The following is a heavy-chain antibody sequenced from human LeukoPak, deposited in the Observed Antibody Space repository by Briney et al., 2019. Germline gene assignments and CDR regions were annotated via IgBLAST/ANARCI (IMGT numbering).Heavy chain of an antibody. CDR3: ARIPSPGWFDP. Sequence: SETLSLTCTVSGYSISTGYYWDWIRQPPGKGLEWIGTFYHGGSTYYNPSLKSRVTISVDTSKNQFSLNLTSVTAADTAVYYCARIPSPGWFDPWGQGTLVTVSS. CDR1: GYSISTGYY. V-gene: IGHV4-38-2*02. J-gene: IGHJ5*02. CDR2: FYHGGST.